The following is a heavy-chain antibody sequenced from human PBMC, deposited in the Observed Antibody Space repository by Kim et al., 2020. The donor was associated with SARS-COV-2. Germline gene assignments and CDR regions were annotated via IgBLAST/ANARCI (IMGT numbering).Heavy chain of an antibody. Sequence: GGSLRLSCAASGFTFDDYAMHWVRQAPGKGLEWVSGISWNSGSIGYADSVKGRFTISRDNAKNSLYLQMNSLRAEDTALYYCAKDFLLNYWGQGTLVTVSS. CDR2: ISWNSGSI. J-gene: IGHJ4*02. CDR3: AKDFLLNY. CDR1: GFTFDDYA. V-gene: IGHV3-9*01.